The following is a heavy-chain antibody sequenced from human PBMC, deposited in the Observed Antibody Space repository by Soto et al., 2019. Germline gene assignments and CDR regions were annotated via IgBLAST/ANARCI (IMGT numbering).Heavy chain of an antibody. D-gene: IGHD3-3*01. CDR2: IWYDGSNK. CDR1: GFTFSSYG. J-gene: IGHJ4*02. CDR3: AREVTISGGGY. V-gene: IGHV3-33*01. Sequence: QVQLVESGGGVVQPGRSLRLSCAASGFTFSSYGMHWVRQAPGKGLEWVAVIWYDGSNKYYADSVKGRFTISGDNSKNTLYLQMNSLRAEDTAVYYCAREVTISGGGYWGQGTLVTVSS.